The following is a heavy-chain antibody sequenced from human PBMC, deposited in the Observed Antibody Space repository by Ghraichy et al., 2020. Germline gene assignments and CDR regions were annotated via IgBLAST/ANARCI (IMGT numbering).Heavy chain of an antibody. D-gene: IGHD2-15*01. CDR1: GYSFTSYG. CDR3: ARTVSAYCTGSSCYPADH. V-gene: IGHV1-18*01. J-gene: IGHJ4*02. CDR2: ISGYNGNT. Sequence: ASVKVSCKASGYSFTSYGITWVRQAPGQGLEWMGWISGYNGNTKYAQNLQGRVSMTTDTFTSTAYMELRSLRSDDTAVFYCARTVSAYCTGSSCYPADHWGQGTLVTVSS.